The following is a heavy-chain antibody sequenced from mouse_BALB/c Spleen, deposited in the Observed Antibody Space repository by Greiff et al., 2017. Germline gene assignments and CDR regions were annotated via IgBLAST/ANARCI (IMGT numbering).Heavy chain of an antibody. D-gene: IGHD1-1*01. CDR3: VRVRRFTFAY. V-gene: IGHV2-9-2*01. CDR2: IWTGGGT. CDR1: GFSLTSYD. Sequence: QVHVKQSGPGLVAPSQSLSITCTVSGFSLTSYDISWIRQPPGKGLEWLGVIWTGGGTNYNSAFMSRLSISKDNSKSQVFLKMNSLQTDDTAIYYCVRVRRFTFAYWGQGTLVTVSA. J-gene: IGHJ3*01.